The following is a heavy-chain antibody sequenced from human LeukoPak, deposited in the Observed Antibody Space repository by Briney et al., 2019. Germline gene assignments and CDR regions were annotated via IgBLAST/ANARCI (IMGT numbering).Heavy chain of an antibody. D-gene: IGHD1-1*01. CDR2: ISSSSSTI. CDR3: ARDQTGTGTIYYYYYMDV. J-gene: IGHJ6*03. CDR1: GFTFSSYS. V-gene: IGHV3-48*04. Sequence: GGSLRLSCAASGFTFSSYSMNWVRQAPGKGLEWVSYISSSSSTIYYADSVKGRFTISRDNAKNSLCLQMNSLRAEDTAVYYCARDQTGTGTIYYYYYMDVWGKGTTVTVSS.